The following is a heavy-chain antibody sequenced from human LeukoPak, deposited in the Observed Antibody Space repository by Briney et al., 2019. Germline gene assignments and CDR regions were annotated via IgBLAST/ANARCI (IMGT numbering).Heavy chain of an antibody. CDR2: IYPGDSDT. V-gene: IGHV5-51*01. CDR3: ARVGVRGVNGRAYFDY. Sequence: ESLKISCQGSGYTFNNYWIGWVRQMPGKGLEWMGIIYPGDSDTTYNPSFQGQVTFSADKSISTAYLQWSSLKASDTAIYYCARVGVRGVNGRAYFDYWGQGTLVTVSS. J-gene: IGHJ4*02. D-gene: IGHD3-10*01. CDR1: GYTFNNYW.